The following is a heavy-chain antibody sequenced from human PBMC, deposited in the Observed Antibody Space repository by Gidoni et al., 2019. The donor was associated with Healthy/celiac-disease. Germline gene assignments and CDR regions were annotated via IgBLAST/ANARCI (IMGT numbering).Heavy chain of an antibody. V-gene: IGHV4-30-4*01. Sequence: QVQLQESGPGLVKPSQTLSLTCTVSGGSISSGDYHWTWIRQPPGKGLEWIGYIYYSGSTYYNPSLKSRVTISVDTSKNQFSLKLSSVTAADTAVYYCARERGTKYYYDSSGAPFDYWGQGTLVTVSS. CDR1: GGSISSGDYH. J-gene: IGHJ4*02. CDR3: ARERGTKYYYDSSGAPFDY. D-gene: IGHD3-22*01. CDR2: IYYSGST.